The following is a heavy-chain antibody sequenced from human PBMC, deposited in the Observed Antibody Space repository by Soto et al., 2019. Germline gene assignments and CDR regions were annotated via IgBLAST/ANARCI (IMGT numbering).Heavy chain of an antibody. CDR3: ARDAIYFASGGDF. J-gene: IGHJ4*02. D-gene: IGHD3-10*01. CDR1: GYTFTKYG. CDR2: ISAYNGDT. Sequence: QVQLVQSGAEVKKPGASVKVSCKASGYTFTKYGISWVRQAPGQGLEWMGWISAYNGDTNYAQKLQGRVTMTTDASTDTANMDLRSLRSGDTAVYYCARDAIYFASGGDFWGQGTLVTVSS. V-gene: IGHV1-18*04.